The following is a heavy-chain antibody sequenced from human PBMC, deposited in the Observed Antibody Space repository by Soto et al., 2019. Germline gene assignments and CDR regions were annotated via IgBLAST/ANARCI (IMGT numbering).Heavy chain of an antibody. J-gene: IGHJ3*02. V-gene: IGHV1-58*01. D-gene: IGHD3-3*01. CDR3: AAGLDGAFDAFDI. Sequence: ASVKVSFKASGCTFTSSAGQWVRQARGQRLEWIGWIVVGSGNTNYAQKFQERVTITRDMSTSTAYMELSSLRSEDTAVYYCAAGLDGAFDAFDIWGQGTMVTVSS. CDR2: IVVGSGNT. CDR1: GCTFTSSA.